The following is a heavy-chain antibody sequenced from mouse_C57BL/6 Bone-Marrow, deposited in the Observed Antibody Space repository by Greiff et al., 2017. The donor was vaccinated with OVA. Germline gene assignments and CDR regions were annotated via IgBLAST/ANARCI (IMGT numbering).Heavy chain of an antibody. CDR1: GYAFSSSW. J-gene: IGHJ2*01. D-gene: IGHD2-2*01. CDR2: IYPGDGDT. CDR3: ARNYGYGFDY. Sequence: QVQLQQSGPELVKPGASVKISCKASGYAFSSSWMNWVKQRPGKGLEWIGRIYPGDGDTNYNGKFKGKATLTADKSSSTAYMQLSSLTSEDSAVYFCARNYGYGFDYWGKGTTLTVSS. V-gene: IGHV1-82*01.